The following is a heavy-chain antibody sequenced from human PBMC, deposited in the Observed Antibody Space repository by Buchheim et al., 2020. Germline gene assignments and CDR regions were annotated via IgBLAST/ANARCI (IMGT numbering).Heavy chain of an antibody. CDR3: ASTVIFGVVHYYYGMDV. D-gene: IGHD3-3*01. Sequence: QLQLQESGPGLVKPSETLSLTCTVSGGSISSSSYYWGWIRQPPGKGLEWIGSIYYSGSTYYNPSLKSRVTISVDTSKNQFSLKLSSVTAADTAVYYCASTVIFGVVHYYYGMDVWGQGTT. CDR2: IYYSGST. CDR1: GGSISSSSYY. V-gene: IGHV4-39*01. J-gene: IGHJ6*02.